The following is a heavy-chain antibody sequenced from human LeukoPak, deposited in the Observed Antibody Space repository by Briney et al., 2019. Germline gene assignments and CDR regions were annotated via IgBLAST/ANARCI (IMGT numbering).Heavy chain of an antibody. J-gene: IGHJ4*02. CDR3: AKQLGYCSDGSCYFPY. Sequence: PGGSLRLSCAASGFTSSSSAMSWVCQAPGKGLEWVSAISNNGGYTYYADSVQGRFTISRDNSKSTLCLQMNSLRAEDTAVYYCAKQLGYCSDGSCYFPYWGQGTLVTVSS. V-gene: IGHV3-23*01. D-gene: IGHD2-15*01. CDR2: ISNNGGYT. CDR1: GFTSSSSA.